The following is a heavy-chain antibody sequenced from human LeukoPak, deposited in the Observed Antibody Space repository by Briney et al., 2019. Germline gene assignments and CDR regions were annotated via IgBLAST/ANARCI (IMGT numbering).Heavy chain of an antibody. D-gene: IGHD6-6*01. CDR2: INSDGSEG. Sequence: GGSLRLSCAVSGFTFSGFWMSWSRQAPGKGLEWVASINSDGSEGYYADVVKGRFTISRDNAKNSLYLQMNSLRAEDTAVYYCARSSYSSSSSVWGQGTMVTVSS. V-gene: IGHV3-7*01. CDR3: ARSSYSSSSSV. J-gene: IGHJ3*01. CDR1: GFTFSGFW.